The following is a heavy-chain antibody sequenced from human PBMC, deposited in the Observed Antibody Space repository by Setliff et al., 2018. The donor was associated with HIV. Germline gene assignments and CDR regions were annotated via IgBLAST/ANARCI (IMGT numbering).Heavy chain of an antibody. CDR1: GGSISSYY. Sequence: KPSETLSLTCTVSGGSISSYYWSWIRQPPGKGLEWIGCIYTSGNTNYDPSLKSRVTISVDTSKNQFSLKLASVTAADTAVYFCARRSDWFDPWGQGTLVTVSS. CDR3: ARRSDWFDP. J-gene: IGHJ5*02. CDR2: IYTSGNT. V-gene: IGHV4-4*09.